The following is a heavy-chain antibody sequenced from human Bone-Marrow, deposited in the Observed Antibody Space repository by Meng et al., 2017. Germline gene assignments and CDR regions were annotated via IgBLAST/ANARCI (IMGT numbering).Heavy chain of an antibody. CDR3: ARAQVYYYGSGSYYNSPFDP. CDR2: IAHRGNT. CDR1: RYSITNDYY. V-gene: IGHV4-38-2*02. Sequence: SETLSLTCTVSRYSITNDYYWGWIRQPPGKGLEWIGSIAHRGNTYYNPSLKSRITMSVDTSKNQFSLKVTSVTAADTAVYYCARAQVYYYGSGSYYNSPFDPWGQGTLVTGAS. D-gene: IGHD3-10*01. J-gene: IGHJ5*02.